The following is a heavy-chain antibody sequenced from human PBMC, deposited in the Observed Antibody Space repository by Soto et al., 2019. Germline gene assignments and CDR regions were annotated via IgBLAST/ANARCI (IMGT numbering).Heavy chain of an antibody. D-gene: IGHD3-10*01. CDR2: IYYSGST. Sequence: PSATLFLACTLSCGSISSGDYYLSRICRPRGSGRDCIGYIYYSGSTYYNPSLKSRVTISVDTSKNQFSLKLSSVTAADTAVYYCARDYPYGSGTYYYYYYGMDVWGQGTTVTVSS. J-gene: IGHJ6*02. V-gene: IGHV4-30-4*01. CDR3: ARDYPYGSGTYYYYYYGMDV. CDR1: CGSISSGDYY.